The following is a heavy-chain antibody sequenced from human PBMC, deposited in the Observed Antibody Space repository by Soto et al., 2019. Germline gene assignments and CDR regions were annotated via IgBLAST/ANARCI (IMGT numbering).Heavy chain of an antibody. J-gene: IGHJ6*02. CDR3: ARNYGGNSYYYYGMDG. CDR2: IIPIFGTA. D-gene: IGHD4-17*01. Sequence: QVQLVQSGAEVKKPGSSVTVSCKASGGTFSSCAISWVRQAPGQGLEWMGGIIPIFGTANYAQKFQGRVTITADESTSTAYMELSSLRSEHTAVYYCARNYGGNSYYYYGMDGWGQGTTVTVSS. V-gene: IGHV1-69*12. CDR1: GGTFSSCA.